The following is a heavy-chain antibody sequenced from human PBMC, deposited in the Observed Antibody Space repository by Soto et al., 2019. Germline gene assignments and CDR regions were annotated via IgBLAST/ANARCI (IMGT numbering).Heavy chain of an antibody. D-gene: IGHD3-10*01. CDR3: ARGLTMVRSIDPYFDY. CDR2: INAGNGNT. J-gene: IGHJ4*02. CDR1: GYTFTSYA. V-gene: IGHV1-3*01. Sequence: QVQLVQSGAEVKKPGASVKVSCKASGYTFTSYAMHWVRQAPGQRLKWMGWINAGNGNTKYSQKFQGRVTITRDTSGSTAYMELSSLRSEDTAVYYCARGLTMVRSIDPYFDYWGQGTLVTVSS.